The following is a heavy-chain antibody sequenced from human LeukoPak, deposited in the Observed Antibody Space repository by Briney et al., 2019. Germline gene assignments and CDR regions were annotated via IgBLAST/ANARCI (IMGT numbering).Heavy chain of an antibody. CDR2: IYSDGNT. J-gene: IGHJ5*02. Sequence: PGGSLRLSCAASGFTVSSHYMTWVRQAPGKGLEYVSIIYSDGNTHYADSVKGRFTFSRDNSKNTLYLQMNSLRAEDTAVYYCARDPYYAESGDPWGQGTLVTVSS. D-gene: IGHD3-3*01. CDR3: ARDPYYAESGDP. CDR1: GFTVSSHY. V-gene: IGHV3-53*01.